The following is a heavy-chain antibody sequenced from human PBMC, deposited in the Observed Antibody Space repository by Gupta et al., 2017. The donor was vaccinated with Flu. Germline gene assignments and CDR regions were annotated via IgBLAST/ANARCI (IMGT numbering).Heavy chain of an antibody. Sequence: QLVESGGGLVEPGGSLSLSCAASGSEFFNSWMTWFRQAPGKGLEWVGRIKSNFDGGTTDYAAPVKGRFSISRDDSGNRLCLQVTSLKTEDTAVYYCATDNTGYDSAPYFDHWGQGTLVTVSS. D-gene: IGHD5-12*01. CDR3: ATDNTGYDSAPYFDH. V-gene: IGHV3-15*01. CDR1: GSEFFNSW. CDR2: IKSNFDGGTT. J-gene: IGHJ4*02.